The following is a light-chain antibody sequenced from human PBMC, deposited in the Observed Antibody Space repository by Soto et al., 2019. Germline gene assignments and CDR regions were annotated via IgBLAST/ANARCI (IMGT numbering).Light chain of an antibody. CDR2: GAS. Sequence: IVMAQSLATLSLSPGERAPLSCRASQSVNSNYLAWYQQKPGQAPRLLFSGASSRATGIPDRFSGSGSGTDFKHTISTLEPENVAVYSFPIYVAPRSTSGEGTKVDIK. CDR1: QSVNSNY. J-gene: IGKJ1*01. V-gene: IGKV3-20*01. CDR3: PIYVAPRST.